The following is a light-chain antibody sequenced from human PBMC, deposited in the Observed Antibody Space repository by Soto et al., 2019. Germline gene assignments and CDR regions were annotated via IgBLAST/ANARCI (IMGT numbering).Light chain of an antibody. CDR3: QQYNNYPWT. V-gene: IGKV1-5*01. Sequence: DIQMTQSPSTLSASVGDRVTITCRASQNVNRWLAWYQQKPGQSPKFLIYDATILEAGVPSRFRGSGSGTEFTLTISSLQPDDFETYYCQQYNNYPWTFGQGTQVEV. J-gene: IGKJ1*01. CDR1: QNVNRW. CDR2: DAT.